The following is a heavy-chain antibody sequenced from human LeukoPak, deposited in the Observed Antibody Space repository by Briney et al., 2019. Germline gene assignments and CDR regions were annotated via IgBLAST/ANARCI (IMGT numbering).Heavy chain of an antibody. J-gene: IGHJ4*02. CDR3: ARAWDSSGYDERTFDY. V-gene: IGHV3-48*03. D-gene: IGHD3-22*01. CDR2: ISSSGRTM. CDR1: GFTFGSFE. Sequence: GGSLRLSCAASGFTFGSFEINWVRQAPGKGLEWVSYISSSGRTMYYADSVKGRFTISRDNARNSLYLQMNSLRAEDTAVYYCARAWDSSGYDERTFDYWGQGTLVTVSS.